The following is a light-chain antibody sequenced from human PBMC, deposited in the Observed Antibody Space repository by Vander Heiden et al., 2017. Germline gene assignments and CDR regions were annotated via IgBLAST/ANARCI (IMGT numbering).Light chain of an antibody. CDR2: AAS. CDR3: QQSFIIPFT. CDR1: QNISSY. J-gene: IGKJ3*01. Sequence: DIQMTQSPSSLSASVGDRVTITCRASQNISSYLNWYQQKPGKGPSLLIYAASSLQSGVPSRFSGGGSGTDFTLTISSLNPEDFVTFYCQQSFIIPFTFGPGTKVEFK. V-gene: IGKV1-39*01.